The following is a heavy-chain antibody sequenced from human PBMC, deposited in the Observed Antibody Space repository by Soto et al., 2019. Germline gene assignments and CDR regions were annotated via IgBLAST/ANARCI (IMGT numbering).Heavy chain of an antibody. CDR2: IYYSGST. V-gene: IGHV4-59*08. D-gene: IGHD5-12*01. Sequence: QVQLQESGPGLVKPSETLSLTCTVSGGSISSYYWSWIRQPPGKGLEWIGYIYYSGSTNYNPSLKGRVTISVDTSKNQFSLKLSSVTAADTAVYYCARLGDGYTTLWYFDLWGRGTLVTVSS. CDR3: ARLGDGYTTLWYFDL. CDR1: GGSISSYY. J-gene: IGHJ2*01.